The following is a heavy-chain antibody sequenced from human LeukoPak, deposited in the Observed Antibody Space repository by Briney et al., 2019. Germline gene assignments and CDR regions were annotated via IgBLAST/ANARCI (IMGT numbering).Heavy chain of an antibody. Sequence: SSQTLSLTCTVSGVSISSGDYYWRGIRQPPGKGLEWIGYIYYSGSTYYHPSLKSRVTISVDTSKNQFSLKLSSVTAADTAVYYCARVVVVVAATPGFDYWGQGTLVTVSS. CDR2: IYYSGST. CDR3: ARVVVVVAATPGFDY. V-gene: IGHV4-30-4*01. J-gene: IGHJ4*02. D-gene: IGHD2-15*01. CDR1: GVSISSGDYY.